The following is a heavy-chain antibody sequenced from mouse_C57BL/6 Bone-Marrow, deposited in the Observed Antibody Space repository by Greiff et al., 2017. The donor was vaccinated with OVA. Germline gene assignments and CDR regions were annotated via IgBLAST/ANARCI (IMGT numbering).Heavy chain of an antibody. CDR1: GFTFSSYG. D-gene: IGHD1-1*01. CDR2: ISSGGSYT. V-gene: IGHV5-6*01. CDR3: ARQGAYYYGPAWFAY. Sequence: EVKMMESGGDLVKPGGSLKLSCAASGFTFSSYGMSWVRQTPDKRLEWVATISSGGSYTYYPDSVKGRFTISRDNAKNTLYLQMSSLKSEDTAMYYRARQGAYYYGPAWFAYWGQGTLVTVSA. J-gene: IGHJ3*01.